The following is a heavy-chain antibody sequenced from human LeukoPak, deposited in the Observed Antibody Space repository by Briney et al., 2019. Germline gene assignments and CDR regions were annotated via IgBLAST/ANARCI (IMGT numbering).Heavy chain of an antibody. Sequence: PEASVKVSCKASGYTFTSYAMHWVRQAPGQRLEWMGWINAGNGNTKYSQKFQGRVTITRDTSASTAYMELSSLRSEDTAVYYCARLYIAAAGTTDYWGQGTLVTVSS. CDR1: GYTFTSYA. V-gene: IGHV1-3*01. D-gene: IGHD6-13*01. CDR3: ARLYIAAAGTTDY. J-gene: IGHJ4*02. CDR2: INAGNGNT.